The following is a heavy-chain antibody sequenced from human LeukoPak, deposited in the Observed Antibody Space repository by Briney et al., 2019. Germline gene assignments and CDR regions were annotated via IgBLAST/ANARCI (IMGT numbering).Heavy chain of an antibody. D-gene: IGHD5-18*01. Sequence: KPSETLSLTCAVYGGSFSGYYWSWIRQPPGKGLEWIGEINHSGSTNCNPSLKSRVTISVDTSKNQFSLKLSSVTAADTAVYYCARGQDTAMVADYWGQGTLVTVSS. CDR3: ARGQDTAMVADY. V-gene: IGHV4-34*01. J-gene: IGHJ4*02. CDR1: GGSFSGYY. CDR2: INHSGST.